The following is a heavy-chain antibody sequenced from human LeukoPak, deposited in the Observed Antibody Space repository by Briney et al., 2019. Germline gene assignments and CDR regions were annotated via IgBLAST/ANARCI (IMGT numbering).Heavy chain of an antibody. J-gene: IGHJ4*02. D-gene: IGHD6-19*01. CDR3: AKPSGSSTVWYSPFFDY. CDR2: ISGSGGSS. V-gene: IGHV3-23*01. Sequence: GGSLRLSCAASGFTFSTYAMSWVRQAPGKGLEWVSVISGSGGSSYYADSVKGRFTISRDNSKNTLYLQMNSLRAEDTAVYYCAKPSGSSTVWYSPFFDYWGQGTLVTVSS. CDR1: GFTFSTYA.